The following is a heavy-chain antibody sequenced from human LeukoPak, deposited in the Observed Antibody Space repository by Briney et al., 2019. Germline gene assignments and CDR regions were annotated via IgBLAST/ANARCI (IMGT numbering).Heavy chain of an antibody. D-gene: IGHD4-11*01. CDR1: VDSISGYY. V-gene: IGHV4-59*12. CDR3: AREAYRFAY. J-gene: IGHJ4*02. CDR2: MYYSGNT. Sequence: SQTLSLTCTVSVDSISGYYWSWIRQPAGNGLVWIGYMYYSGNTNYNPSLKSRLTTSLDPSKNQFSLKLSSVTAADTAVYYCAREAYRFAYWGQGILVTVSS.